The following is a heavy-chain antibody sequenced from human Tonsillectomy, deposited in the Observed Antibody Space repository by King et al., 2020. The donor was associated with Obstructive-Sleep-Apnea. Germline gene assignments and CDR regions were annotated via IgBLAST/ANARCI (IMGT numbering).Heavy chain of an antibody. Sequence: LVASGAEVKKPGASVKVSCKASGYTFTSYGISWVRQAPGQGLERMGWISASNGNTNIAPQIQGRVTMTTDTSTSTAYVELRSLRSYDTAVYYCARPTVAGNSGLDYWGQGTLVTVSS. CDR2: ISASNGNT. J-gene: IGHJ4*02. D-gene: IGHD6-19*01. CDR1: GYTFTSYG. V-gene: IGHV1-18*01. CDR3: ARPTVAGNSGLDY.